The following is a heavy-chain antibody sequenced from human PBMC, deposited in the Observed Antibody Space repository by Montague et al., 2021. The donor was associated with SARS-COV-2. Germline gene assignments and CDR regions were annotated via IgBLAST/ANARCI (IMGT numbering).Heavy chain of an antibody. V-gene: IGHV4-31*03. CDR1: GDSITSGGYF. J-gene: IGHJ4*02. CDR2: ISYSGNT. CDR3: AASGRRGYSNPFHH. Sequence: TLSLTCTVSGDSITSGGYFWNWIRQHPGKGLEYIGAISYSGNTYYKPSLTSRVSISMDTSKNAVSLSLDSVTAADTAVYFCAASGRRGYSNPFHHCGRGSLVTVSS. D-gene: IGHD4-11*01.